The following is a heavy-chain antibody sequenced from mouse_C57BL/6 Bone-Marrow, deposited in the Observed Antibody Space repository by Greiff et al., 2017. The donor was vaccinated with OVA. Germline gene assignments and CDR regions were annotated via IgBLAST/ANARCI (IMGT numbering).Heavy chain of an antibody. CDR2: IDPSDSYT. CDR3: AREESSGYDAMDY. CDR1: GYTFTSYW. Sequence: QVQLQQPGAELVKPGASVKLSCKASGYTFTSYWMQWVKQRPGQGLEWIGEIDPSDSYTNYNQKFKGKATLTVDTSSSTAYMQLSSLTSEDSAVYYCAREESSGYDAMDYWGQGTSVTVSS. D-gene: IGHD3-2*02. V-gene: IGHV1-50*01. J-gene: IGHJ4*01.